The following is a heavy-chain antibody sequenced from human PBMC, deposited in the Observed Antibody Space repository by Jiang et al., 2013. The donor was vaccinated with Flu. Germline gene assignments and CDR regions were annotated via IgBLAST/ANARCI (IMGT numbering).Heavy chain of an antibody. CDR1: GYTFTGYY. J-gene: IGHJ6*02. Sequence: SGAEVKKPGASVKVSCKASGYTFTGYYMHWVRQAPGQGLEWMGWINPNSGGTNYAQKFQGRVTMTRDTSISTAYMELSRLRSDDTAVYYCARDLLVVGARAPSKDPRAYYYYYYGMDVWGQGTTVTVSS. D-gene: IGHD1-26*01. CDR2: INPNSGGT. CDR3: ARDLLVVGARAPSKDPRAYYYYYYGMDV. V-gene: IGHV1-2*02.